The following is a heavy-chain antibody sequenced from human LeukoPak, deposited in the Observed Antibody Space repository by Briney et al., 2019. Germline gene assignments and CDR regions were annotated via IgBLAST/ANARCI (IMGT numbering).Heavy chain of an antibody. J-gene: IGHJ4*02. D-gene: IGHD6-19*01. CDR1: GFTLSGYI. CDR3: ARDQWLDY. V-gene: IGHV3-48*01. Sequence: GGSLRLSCAASGFTLSGYIMNWVRQAPGKGLEWVSFISSSSNTIYYADSVKGRFTVSRGNAKNSLYLQMNSLRAEDAAVYYCARDQWLDYWGQGTLVTVSS. CDR2: ISSSSNTI.